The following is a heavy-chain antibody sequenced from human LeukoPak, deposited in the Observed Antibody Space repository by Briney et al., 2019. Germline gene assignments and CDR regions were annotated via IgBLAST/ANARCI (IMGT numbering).Heavy chain of an antibody. Sequence: SETLSLTCTVSGYSISSGYYWGWIRQPPGKGLEWIGYIYYSGSTNYNPSLKSRVTISVDTSKNQFSLKLSSVTAADTAVYYCARGSSSPTLDYWGQGTLVTVSS. CDR3: ARGSSSPTLDY. CDR1: GYSISSGYY. V-gene: IGHV4-38-2*02. J-gene: IGHJ4*02. D-gene: IGHD6-19*01. CDR2: IYYSGST.